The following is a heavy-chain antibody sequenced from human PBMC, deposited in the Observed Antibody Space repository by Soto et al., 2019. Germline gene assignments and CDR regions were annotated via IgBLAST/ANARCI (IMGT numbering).Heavy chain of an antibody. J-gene: IGHJ6*03. CDR1: GGSISSYY. CDR3: ARAVGYCTGGSCYSPYYYYMDV. CDR2: IYYSGST. Sequence: SKTLSLTCTVSGGSISSYYWSWIRQPPGKGLEWIGYIYYSGSTNYNPSLKSRVTISVDTSKNQFSLKLSSVTAADTAVYYCARAVGYCTGGSCYSPYYYYMDVWGKGTTVTVSS. D-gene: IGHD2-15*01. V-gene: IGHV4-59*01.